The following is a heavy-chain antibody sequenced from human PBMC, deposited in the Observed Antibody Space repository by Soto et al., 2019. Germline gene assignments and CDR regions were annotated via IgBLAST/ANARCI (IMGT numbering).Heavy chain of an antibody. D-gene: IGHD6-13*01. V-gene: IGHV3-23*01. CDR3: TSTYSSNWYAGN. CDR2: IGGTGART. CDR1: GFAFSFYA. J-gene: IGHJ4*02. Sequence: PVGSLRLSCVGSGFAFSFYATTWVRQAPGKGLEWVSGIGGTGARTHYADSVKARFTISRDNSKNTLYLQMNSLRAEDTAVYYCTSTYSSNWYAGNWGQGTLVTV.